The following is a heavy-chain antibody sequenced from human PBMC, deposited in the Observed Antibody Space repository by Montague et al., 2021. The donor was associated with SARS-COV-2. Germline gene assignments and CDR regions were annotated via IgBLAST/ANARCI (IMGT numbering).Heavy chain of an antibody. D-gene: IGHD3-9*01. J-gene: IGHJ6*02. Sequence: SETLSLTCTLSGGSISSYYWSWIRQPAGKGLQWIGEINHSGSTNYNPSLKSRVTISVDTAVYYCARGQNFDWSLSLYYGMDVWGQGTTVTVSS. CDR3: V. CDR1: GGSISSYY. V-gene: IGHV4-34*01. CDR2: INHSGST.